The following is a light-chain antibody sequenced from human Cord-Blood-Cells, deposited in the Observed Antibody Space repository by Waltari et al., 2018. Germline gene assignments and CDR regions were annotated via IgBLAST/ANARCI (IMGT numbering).Light chain of an antibody. CDR3: QQLSSYPRT. Sequence: DIQLTQSPSFLSASVGDRVTITCRASQGISSYLAWYQQKPGKAPKLLIYAASTLQSGVPSRCSGSGSGTEFTLTISSLEAEDFATYYCQQLSSYPRTVGGGTKVEIK. J-gene: IGKJ4*01. V-gene: IGKV1-9*01. CDR1: QGISSY. CDR2: AAS.